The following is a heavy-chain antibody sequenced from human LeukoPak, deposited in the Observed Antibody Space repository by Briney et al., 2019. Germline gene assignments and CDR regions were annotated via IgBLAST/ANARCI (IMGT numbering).Heavy chain of an antibody. CDR2: IKEDGSGK. J-gene: IGHJ4*02. CDR3: ARLPLTARRHFDF. CDR1: GFTFSTYW. Sequence: PGGSLRLSCAASGFTFSTYWMSWVRQTPGKGLEWVANIKEDGSGKYYVDYVKGRFIISRDNAKNSLYVQMNSLRAEDTAVYYCARLPLTARRHFDFWGQGTQVTVSS. V-gene: IGHV3-7*05. D-gene: IGHD5-18*01.